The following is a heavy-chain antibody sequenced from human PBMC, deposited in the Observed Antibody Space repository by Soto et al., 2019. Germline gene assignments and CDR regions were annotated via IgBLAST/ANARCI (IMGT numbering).Heavy chain of an antibody. Sequence: QLQLQESGYGLVKPSQTLSLTGAVSGGSISSGGYSWSWIRQPPGKGLEWIGYIYHSWSTYYNPSLKSRVTITVDMYKNKFSLKLSSVTVAATAVYYCYRGPPKTYWGQGTLVTVSS. CDR3: YRGPPKTY. CDR2: IYHSWST. J-gene: IGHJ4*02. V-gene: IGHV4-30-2*01. CDR1: GGSISSGGYS.